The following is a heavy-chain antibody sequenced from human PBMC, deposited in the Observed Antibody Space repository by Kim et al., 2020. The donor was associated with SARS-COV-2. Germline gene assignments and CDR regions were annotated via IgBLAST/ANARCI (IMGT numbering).Heavy chain of an antibody. V-gene: IGHV3-23*01. CDR2: IDGGGST. CDR3: ANESTGSSPVSSTDY. D-gene: IGHD6-13*01. CDR1: GFTFSNSG. J-gene: IGHJ6*01. Sequence: GGSLRLSCTASGFTFSNSGMAWVRQAPGKGLEWVGGIDGGGSTCYPDYVKCRIIISRNTSENTLYLQLISLNALDTAVSYFANESTGSSPVSSTDY.